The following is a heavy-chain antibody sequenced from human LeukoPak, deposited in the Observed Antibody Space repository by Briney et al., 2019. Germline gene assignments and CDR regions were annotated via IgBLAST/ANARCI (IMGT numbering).Heavy chain of an antibody. J-gene: IGHJ4*02. CDR1: EFSFSSYW. CDR3: ARGPSTTLTTK. CDR2: IKQDGSVE. V-gene: IGHV3-7*01. D-gene: IGHD4-11*01. Sequence: SGGSLRLSCVASEFSFSSYWMTWVRQAPGKGLEWVANIKQDGSVENYVDSVKGRFTISRDNAENSLYLQMNSLRVEDTAVYYCARGPSTTLTTKWGQGTLVTVSS.